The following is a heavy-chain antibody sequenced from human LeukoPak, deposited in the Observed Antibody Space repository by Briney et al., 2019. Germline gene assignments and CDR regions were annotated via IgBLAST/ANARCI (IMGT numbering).Heavy chain of an antibody. Sequence: PGGSLRLSCAASGFNFRDHWMDWVRQAPGKGLEWVGHIKTDGSETYYLDSLRGRFSISRDNTNNALYLQMNSLRVEDTAVYYCARAPRGDGVVHDAFDIWGQGTMVTVSS. D-gene: IGHD3-3*01. CDR3: ARAPRGDGVVHDAFDI. CDR2: IKTDGSET. CDR1: GFNFRDHW. J-gene: IGHJ3*02. V-gene: IGHV3-7*03.